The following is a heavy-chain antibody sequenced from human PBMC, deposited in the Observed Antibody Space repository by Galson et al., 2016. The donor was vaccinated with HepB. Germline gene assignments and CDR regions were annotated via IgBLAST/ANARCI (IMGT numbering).Heavy chain of an antibody. D-gene: IGHD3-10*01. Sequence: SETLSLTCIVSGGSISGGPNYWAWIRQPPGKGLEYIGTVFHDGRTYYNPSLKVRVTISVDTSNNQFSLSLHSVTAADTAVYYCATAPERYYVSGTSWFDPWGQGTLVTVSS. J-gene: IGHJ5*02. V-gene: IGHV4-39*07. CDR1: GGSISGGPNY. CDR2: VFHDGRT. CDR3: ATAPERYYVSGTSWFDP.